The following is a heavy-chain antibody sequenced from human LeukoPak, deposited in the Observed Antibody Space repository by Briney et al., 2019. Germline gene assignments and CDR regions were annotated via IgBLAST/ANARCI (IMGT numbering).Heavy chain of an antibody. Sequence: GSLRLSCAASGFTFISYGMQWVRQAPGKGLVWVSRINPDGSSTSYADSVNGRFTVSRDNAKNTLYLQVNSLRAEDTAVYFCTRELPREVTLDYWGQGTLVTVSS. CDR2: INPDGSST. V-gene: IGHV3-74*01. J-gene: IGHJ4*01. CDR3: TRELPREVTLDY. CDR1: GFTFISYG. D-gene: IGHD2-21*02.